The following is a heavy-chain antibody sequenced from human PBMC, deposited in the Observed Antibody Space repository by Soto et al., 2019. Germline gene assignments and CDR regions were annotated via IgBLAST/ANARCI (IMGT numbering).Heavy chain of an antibody. J-gene: IGHJ5*02. V-gene: IGHV1-2*04. CDR3: ARESGGVAGPIDP. Sequence: GASVKVSCKTSGYTFTGYYIHWVRQAPGQGLEWMGWINPHTGVTNYAQNFQGWVTMTRDTSISTVYMEMTRLKSDDTAVYYCARESGGVAGPIDPWGQGTLVTVSS. D-gene: IGHD6-19*01. CDR2: INPHTGVT. CDR1: GYTFTGYY.